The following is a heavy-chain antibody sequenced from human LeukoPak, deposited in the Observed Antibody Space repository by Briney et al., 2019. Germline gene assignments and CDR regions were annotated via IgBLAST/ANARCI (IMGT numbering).Heavy chain of an antibody. V-gene: IGHV4-30-4*08. CDR2: IYYSGST. CDR3: ARDRYSGSLHDFDY. Sequence: TSQTLSLTWTVSGGSISSGDYYWSWIRQPPGKGLEWIGYIYYSGSTYYNPSLKSRVTISVDTSKNQFSLKLSSVTAADTAVYYCARDRYSGSLHDFDYWGQGTLVTVSS. J-gene: IGHJ4*02. CDR1: GGSISSGDYY. D-gene: IGHD1-26*01.